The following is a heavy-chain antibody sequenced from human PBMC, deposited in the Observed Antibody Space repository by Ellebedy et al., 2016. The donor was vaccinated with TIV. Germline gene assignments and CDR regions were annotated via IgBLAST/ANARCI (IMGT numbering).Heavy chain of an antibody. CDR2: ISAYNGNT. V-gene: IGHV1-18*01. D-gene: IGHD5-24*01. Sequence: ASVKVSXXASGYTFTSYGISWVRQAPGQGLEWMGWISAYNGNTNYAQKLQGRVTMTTDTSTSTAYMELRSLRSDDTAVYYCARYWLQGEFDYWGQGTLVTVSS. J-gene: IGHJ4*02. CDR3: ARYWLQGEFDY. CDR1: GYTFTSYG.